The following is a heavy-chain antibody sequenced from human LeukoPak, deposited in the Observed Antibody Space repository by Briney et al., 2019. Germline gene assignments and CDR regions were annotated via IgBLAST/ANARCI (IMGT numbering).Heavy chain of an antibody. J-gene: IGHJ6*03. Sequence: ASVKVSCKASGYIFISYYMHWVRQAPGQGLEWMGIINPSGGSTSYAQKFQGRVTMTRNTSISTAYMELSSLRSEDTAVYYCARDRSSSSAYMDVWGKGTTVTVSS. D-gene: IGHD6-13*01. CDR2: INPSGGST. V-gene: IGHV1-46*01. CDR3: ARDRSSSSAYMDV. CDR1: GYIFISYY.